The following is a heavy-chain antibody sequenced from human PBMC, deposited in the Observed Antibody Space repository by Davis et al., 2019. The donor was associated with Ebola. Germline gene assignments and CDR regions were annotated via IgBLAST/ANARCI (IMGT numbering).Heavy chain of an antibody. J-gene: IGHJ6*02. D-gene: IGHD2-15*01. CDR1: GGSISSGGYS. V-gene: IGHV4-30-2*01. Sequence: PSETLSLTCAVSGGSISSGGYSWSWIRQPPGKGLEWIGYIYHSGSTYYNPSLKSRVTMSVDTSKNQFSLKLSSVTAADTAVYYCARGGYCSGGSCHEEANGMDVWGQGTTVTVSS. CDR2: IYHSGST. CDR3: ARGGYCSGGSCHEEANGMDV.